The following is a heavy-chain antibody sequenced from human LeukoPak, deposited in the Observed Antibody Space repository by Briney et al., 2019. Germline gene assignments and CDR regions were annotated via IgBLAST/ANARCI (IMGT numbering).Heavy chain of an antibody. J-gene: IGHJ5*02. Sequence: PSETLSLTCTVSGGSFSSSDYYWGWIRQPPGKGLEWIGNIYYTGSSSYNSSLKSRVTISVDTSKNQFSLQLSSVTAADTAVYYCARENYCTNGVCWAFDPWGQGTLVTVSS. V-gene: IGHV4-39*07. D-gene: IGHD2-8*01. CDR3: ARENYCTNGVCWAFDP. CDR1: GGSFSSSDYY. CDR2: IYYTGSS.